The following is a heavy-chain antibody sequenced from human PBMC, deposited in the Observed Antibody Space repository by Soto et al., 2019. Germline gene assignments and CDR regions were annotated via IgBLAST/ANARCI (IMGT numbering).Heavy chain of an antibody. CDR2: IYSGGST. J-gene: IGHJ5*02. V-gene: IGHV3-66*01. CDR3: ARDSGSSSWFDP. CDR1: GFTVSSNY. D-gene: IGHD6-13*01. Sequence: GGSLRLSCAASGFTVSSNYMSWVRQAPGKGLEWVSVIYSGGSTYYADSVKGRFTITRDNSKNTLYLQMNSLRAEDTAVYYCARDSGSSSWFDPWGQGTLVTVS.